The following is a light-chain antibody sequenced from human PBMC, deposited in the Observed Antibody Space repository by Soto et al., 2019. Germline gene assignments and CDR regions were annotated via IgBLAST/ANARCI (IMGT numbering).Light chain of an antibody. J-gene: IGKJ2*01. CDR2: GAS. CDR1: QSVSSN. V-gene: IGKV3-15*01. CDR3: QQYYNWPRT. Sequence: ETVMTQSPATLSVSPGEGVTLSCRASQSVSSNLAWYQQKPGQAPRLLIYGASTRATGVPARFSGSGSGTEFTLTISSLQSEDFAVYHCQQYYNWPRTFGQGTKLEIK.